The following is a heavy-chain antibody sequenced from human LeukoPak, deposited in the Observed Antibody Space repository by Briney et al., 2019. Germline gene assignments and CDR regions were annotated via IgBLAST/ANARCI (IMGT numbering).Heavy chain of an antibody. D-gene: IGHD3-22*01. CDR2: IYYSGGT. V-gene: IGHV4-59*11. CDR3: ARRSGVLDSRDYRYHFDF. CDR1: GDSNSSHY. J-gene: IGHJ4*02. Sequence: SETLSLTCIVSGDSNSSHYWSWIRQPPGKGLEYIGYIYYSGGTDYNPSLKSRVTISLDTTKNQFSLNLTSVTAADTAVYYCARRSGVLDSRDYRYHFDFWGQGTLVTVSS.